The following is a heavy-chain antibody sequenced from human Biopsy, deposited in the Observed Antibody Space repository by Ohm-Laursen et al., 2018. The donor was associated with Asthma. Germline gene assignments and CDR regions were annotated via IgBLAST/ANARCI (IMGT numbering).Heavy chain of an antibody. V-gene: IGHV1-69*13. CDR3: ARGYSGTDRIVYYYSGMEV. Sequence: SVKVSCKASGDSLGSFINYAISWVRQAPRQGLEWMGGLIPVLGTADYAPMFEGRVTITADESTSTAYLELTSLRFEDTAVYYCARGYSGTDRIVYYYSGMEVWGQGATVTVSS. CDR2: LIPVLGTA. J-gene: IGHJ6*02. CDR1: GDSLGSFINYA. D-gene: IGHD5-12*01.